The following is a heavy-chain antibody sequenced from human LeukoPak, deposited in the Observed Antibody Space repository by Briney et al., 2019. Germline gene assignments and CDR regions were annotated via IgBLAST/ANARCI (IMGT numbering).Heavy chain of an antibody. D-gene: IGHD3-22*01. CDR1: GFTFGTFW. J-gene: IGHJ6*02. CDR2: IKEDGSER. CDR3: ARDGNYYDSSGYYYGDYYYYGMDV. V-gene: IGHV3-7*01. Sequence: GGSLRLSCTASGFTFGTFWMTWVRQAPGKGLEWVANIKEDGSERYYVDSVKGRFTISRDNARKSLSLQMNSLRAEDTAVYYCARDGNYYDSSGYYYGDYYYYGMDVWGQGTTVTVSS.